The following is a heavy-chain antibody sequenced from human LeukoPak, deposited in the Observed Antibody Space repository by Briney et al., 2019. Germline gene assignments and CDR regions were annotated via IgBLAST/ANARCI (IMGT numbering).Heavy chain of an antibody. D-gene: IGHD3-22*01. CDR3: AKFQANYYDSSGYGCFDY. CDR2: ISGTGGST. V-gene: IGHV3-23*01. CDR1: EFTFSRYA. J-gene: IGHJ4*02. Sequence: GGSLRLSCAASEFTFSRYAMSWVRQAPGKGLEWVSTISGTGGSTYYADSVKGRFTISRDNSKNTMYLQMNSLRAEDTAVYYCAKFQANYYDSSGYGCFDYWGQETLVTVSS.